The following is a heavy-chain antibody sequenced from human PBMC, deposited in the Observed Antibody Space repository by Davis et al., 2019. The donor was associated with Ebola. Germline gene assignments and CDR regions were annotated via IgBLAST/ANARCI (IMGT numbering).Heavy chain of an antibody. D-gene: IGHD4-11*01. CDR2: ISYDGSNK. Sequence: PGGSLRLSCAASGFTFSSYAMHWVRQAPGKGLEWVAVISYDGSNKYYADSVKGRFTISRDNSKNTLYLQMNSLRAEDTAVYYCARVFIYSDYDLGGAFDIWGQGTMVTVSS. CDR1: GFTFSSYA. V-gene: IGHV3-30*04. CDR3: ARVFIYSDYDLGGAFDI. J-gene: IGHJ3*02.